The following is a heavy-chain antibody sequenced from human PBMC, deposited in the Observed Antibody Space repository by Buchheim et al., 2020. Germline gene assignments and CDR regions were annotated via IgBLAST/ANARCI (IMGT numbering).Heavy chain of an antibody. Sequence: EVQLVESGGTLVQPGGSLRLSCVGSGFSFSSYSMSWVRQAPGKGLEWVSYISSSDSPMYNVDSVERRFTISRDHAKNPVLLQMNSLTHEDTAVYYCARSYCGGECFSTPVGYWGQGTL. CDR1: GFSFSSYS. J-gene: IGHJ4*02. CDR2: ISSSDSPM. CDR3: ARSYCGGECFSTPVGY. D-gene: IGHD2-21*01. V-gene: IGHV3-48*02.